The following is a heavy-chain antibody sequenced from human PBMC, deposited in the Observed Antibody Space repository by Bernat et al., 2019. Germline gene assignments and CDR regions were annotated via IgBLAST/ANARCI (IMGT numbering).Heavy chain of an antibody. D-gene: IGHD2-8*02. Sequence: QVQLQESGPGLVKPSETLSLTCTVSGGSISSYYWSWIRQPPGKGLEWIGYIYYSGSTNYNPSLKSRVTISVDTSKNQFSLKLSSVTAADTAVYYCARSQHCTGGVCYFDYWGQGTLVTVSS. CDR1: GGSISSYY. V-gene: IGHV4-59*08. CDR2: IYYSGST. J-gene: IGHJ4*02. CDR3: ARSQHCTGGVCYFDY.